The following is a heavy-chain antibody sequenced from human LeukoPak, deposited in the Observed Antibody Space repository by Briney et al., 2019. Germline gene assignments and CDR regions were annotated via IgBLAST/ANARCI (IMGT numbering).Heavy chain of an antibody. CDR3: ASRAYYYDSSGYYSEYFQH. CDR2: IYYSGST. V-gene: IGHV4-59*08. J-gene: IGHJ1*01. Sequence: PSETLSLTCTVSGGSISTYYWSWIRQPPGKGLEWIGYIYYSGSTNYNPSLKSRVTISVDTSKNQFSLKLSSVTAADTAVYYCASRAYYYDSSGYYSEYFQHWGQGTLVTVSS. D-gene: IGHD3-22*01. CDR1: GGSISTYY.